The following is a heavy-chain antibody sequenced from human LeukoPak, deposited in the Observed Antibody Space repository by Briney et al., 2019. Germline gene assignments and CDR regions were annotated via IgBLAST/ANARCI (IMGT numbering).Heavy chain of an antibody. Sequence: GGSLRLSCAASGFTFDDYGMSWVRQAPGKGLEWVSGINWNGGSTGYADSVKGRFTISRGNAKNSLYLQMNSLRAEDTALYYCARTILVRGENYYYMDVWGKGTTVTVSS. CDR1: GFTFDDYG. J-gene: IGHJ6*03. D-gene: IGHD3-10*01. CDR3: ARTILVRGENYYYMDV. CDR2: INWNGGST. V-gene: IGHV3-20*04.